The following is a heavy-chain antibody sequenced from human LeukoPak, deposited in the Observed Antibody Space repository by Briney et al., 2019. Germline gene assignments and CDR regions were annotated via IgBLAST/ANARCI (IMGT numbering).Heavy chain of an antibody. CDR1: GFTFSNYE. V-gene: IGHV3-48*03. Sequence: GGSLRPSCATSGFTFSNYEMNWVRQAPGKGLEWVSYITTSGGIKSYADSVKGRFTISRDNAKNSVYLQINSLRAEDTAVYYCARDGVVDSSGWYVDYWGQGTLVTVSS. J-gene: IGHJ4*02. D-gene: IGHD6-19*01. CDR2: ITTSGGIK. CDR3: ARDGVVDSSGWYVDY.